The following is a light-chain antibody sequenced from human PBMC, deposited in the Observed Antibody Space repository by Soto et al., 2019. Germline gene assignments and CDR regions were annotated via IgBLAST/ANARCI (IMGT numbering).Light chain of an antibody. CDR1: SSDVGIYNY. V-gene: IGLV2-14*01. J-gene: IGLJ1*01. Sequence: QSALTQPASVSGSPGQSIAISCTGSSSDVGIYNYVSWYQQHPGKVPKLIIYEVTDRPSGVSNRFSGSKSGNTASLTISGLQAEDEAEYYCSSYTNINTRACVFGTGTKVTVL. CDR2: EVT. CDR3: SSYTNINTRACV.